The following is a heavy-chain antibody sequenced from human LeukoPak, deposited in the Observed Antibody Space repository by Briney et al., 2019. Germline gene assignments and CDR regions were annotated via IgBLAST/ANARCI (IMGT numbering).Heavy chain of an antibody. CDR3: ARYNSGYFYFDY. V-gene: IGHV4-28*01. D-gene: IGHD6-19*01. CDR1: GYSISSSNW. CDR2: ISYSGST. Sequence: PSETLSLTCAVSGYSISSSNWWGWIRQPPGKGLEWIGYISYSGSTYYNPSLKSRVSMSVDTSKNQFSLKLSSVTAADTAVYYCARYNSGYFYFDYWGQGTLVTVSS. J-gene: IGHJ4*02.